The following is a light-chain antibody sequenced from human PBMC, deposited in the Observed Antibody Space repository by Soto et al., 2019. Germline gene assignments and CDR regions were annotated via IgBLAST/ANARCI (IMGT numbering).Light chain of an antibody. Sequence: DIQLTQSPSFLSASVGDRVTITCRASQDISTYLAWYQQKPGKSPKLLIYGASTLQSGVPSRFSGSGSGTEFTLTISSVQPEDFATYYCQQLNSYPLTFGGGTKVEI. CDR2: GAS. V-gene: IGKV1-9*01. J-gene: IGKJ4*01. CDR3: QQLNSYPLT. CDR1: QDISTY.